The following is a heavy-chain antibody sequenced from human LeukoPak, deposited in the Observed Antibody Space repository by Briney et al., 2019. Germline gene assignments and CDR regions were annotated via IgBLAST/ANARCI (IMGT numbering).Heavy chain of an antibody. J-gene: IGHJ4*02. CDR1: GGSISSYY. D-gene: IGHD5-12*01. CDR3: ARGGDGYNYFNDY. CDR2: IYYSGST. V-gene: IGHV4-59*12. Sequence: SETLSLTCTVSGGSISSYYWSWIRQPPGKGLEWIGYIYYSGSTNYNPSLKSRVTISVDTSKNQFSLKLSSVTAADTAVYYCARGGDGYNYFNDYWGQGTLVTVSS.